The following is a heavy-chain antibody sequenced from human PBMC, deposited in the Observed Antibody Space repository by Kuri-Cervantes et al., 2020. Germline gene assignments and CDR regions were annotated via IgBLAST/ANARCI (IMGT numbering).Heavy chain of an antibody. CDR3: ARGPRSTREEPAATRGDH. CDR2: INIDSGGI. D-gene: IGHD2-2*01. Sequence: ASVKVSCKASGYTFTGYYIQWVRQAPGQGLQWMGWINIDSGGINPAQKFQGRVTMTRDTSSRTAYMELSRLKSDDTAVYYCARGPRSTREEPAATRGDHWGQGTLVTVSS. J-gene: IGHJ4*02. V-gene: IGHV1-2*02. CDR1: GYTFTGYY.